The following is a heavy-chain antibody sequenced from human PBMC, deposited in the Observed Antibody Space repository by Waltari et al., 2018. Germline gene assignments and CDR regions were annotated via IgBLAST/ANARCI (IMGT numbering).Heavy chain of an antibody. V-gene: IGHV3-66*02. Sequence: EVQLVESGGGLVQPGGSLRLSCAASGFTVSSNYMSWVRQAPGKGLEWVLVIYSGGSTYYADSVKGRFTISRDNSKNTLYLQMNSLRAEDTAVYYCARDKRSSSYHYYYYGMDVWGQGTTVTVSS. J-gene: IGHJ6*02. D-gene: IGHD6-6*01. CDR2: IYSGGST. CDR1: GFTVSSNY. CDR3: ARDKRSSSYHYYYYGMDV.